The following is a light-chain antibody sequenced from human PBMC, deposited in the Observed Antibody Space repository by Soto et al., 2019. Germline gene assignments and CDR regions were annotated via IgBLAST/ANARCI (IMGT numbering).Light chain of an antibody. CDR1: QSVSSY. J-gene: IGKJ5*01. CDR2: DAS. Sequence: EIVLKQSPATLSLYPGDRAALSCLASQSVSSYLAWYQQKPGQAPRLLIYDASNRATGIPARFSGSGSGTDFTLTISSLEPEDFAVYYCQQRSNWPPITFGQGTRLEIK. V-gene: IGKV3-11*01. CDR3: QQRSNWPPIT.